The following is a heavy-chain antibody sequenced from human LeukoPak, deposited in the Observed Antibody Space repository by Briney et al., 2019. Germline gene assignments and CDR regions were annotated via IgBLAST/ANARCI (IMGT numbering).Heavy chain of an antibody. CDR3: ASGRFGYSSSSDY. Sequence: PSETLSLTCTVSGGSISSYYWSWIRQPPGKGLEWIGYIYYSGSTNYNPSLKSRVTISVDTSKNQFYLKLSSVTAADTAVYYCASGRFGYSSSSDYWGQGTLVTVSS. V-gene: IGHV4-59*01. D-gene: IGHD6-6*01. CDR2: IYYSGST. CDR1: GGSISSYY. J-gene: IGHJ4*02.